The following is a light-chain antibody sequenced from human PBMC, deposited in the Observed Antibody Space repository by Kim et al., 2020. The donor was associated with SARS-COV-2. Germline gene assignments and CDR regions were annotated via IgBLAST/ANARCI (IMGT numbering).Light chain of an antibody. CDR3: NSRDSSGNHLV. V-gene: IGLV3-19*01. J-gene: IGLJ3*02. Sequence: SSELTQDPAVSVALGQTVRITCQGDSLRSYYASWYQQTPGQAPVLVIYGKNNRPSGIRDRFSGSSSGNTAPLTITEAQAEDEADYYCNSRDSSGNHLVFG. CDR2: GKN. CDR1: SLRSYY.